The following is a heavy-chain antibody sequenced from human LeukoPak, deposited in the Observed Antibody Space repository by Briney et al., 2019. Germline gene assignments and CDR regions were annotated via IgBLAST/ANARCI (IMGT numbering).Heavy chain of an antibody. Sequence: AASVKVSCKASGGTFSSYAISWVRQAPGQGLEWMRGIIPIFGTANYAQKFQGRVTITADESTSTAYMELSSLRSEDTAVYYCARHGLLPKTDGADVWGQGTTVTVSS. CDR2: IIPIFGTA. D-gene: IGHD2-15*01. V-gene: IGHV1-69*13. CDR1: GGTFSSYA. CDR3: ARHGLLPKTDGADV. J-gene: IGHJ6*02.